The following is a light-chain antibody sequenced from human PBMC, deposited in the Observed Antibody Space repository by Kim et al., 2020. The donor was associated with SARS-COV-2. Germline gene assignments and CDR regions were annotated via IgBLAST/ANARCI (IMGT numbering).Light chain of an antibody. CDR1: RSDVGASNY. J-gene: IGLJ3*02. V-gene: IGLV2-14*03. CDR2: DVI. Sequence: QSITISCTGTRSDVGASNYVSWYQQHPGEAPKLMIYDVIKRPSGVSNRFSGSKSGNTASLTISGLQAEDEADYYCSSYTSRGTWVFGGGTKVTVL. CDR3: SSYTSRGTWV.